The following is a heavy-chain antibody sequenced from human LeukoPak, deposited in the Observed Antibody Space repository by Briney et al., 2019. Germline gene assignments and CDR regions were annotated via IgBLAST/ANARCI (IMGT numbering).Heavy chain of an antibody. V-gene: IGHV4-31*03. J-gene: IGHJ4*02. CDR2: IYYSGNT. Sequence: SQTLSLTCTVSGGSISSGGYYWSWIRQHPGKGLEWIGYIYYSGNTHYNPSLKSRVTISVDTSKNQFSLKLSSVTAADTAVCYCARGSSGWLRFDYWGQGTLVTVSS. CDR1: GGSISSGGYY. D-gene: IGHD6-19*01. CDR3: ARGSSGWLRFDY.